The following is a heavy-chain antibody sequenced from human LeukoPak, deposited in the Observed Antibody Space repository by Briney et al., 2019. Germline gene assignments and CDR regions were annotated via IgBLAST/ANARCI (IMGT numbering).Heavy chain of an antibody. J-gene: IGHJ5*02. D-gene: IGHD3-3*01. CDR3: ARAYYDFWSGYYARWFDP. V-gene: IGHV4-34*01. Sequence: SETLSLTCAVYGGSFSGYYWSWIRQPPGKGLEWIGEINHSGSTNYKPSLKSRVTISVDTSKNQFSLKLSSVTAADTAVYYCARAYYDFWSGYYARWFDPWGQGTLVTVSS. CDR2: INHSGST. CDR1: GGSFSGYY.